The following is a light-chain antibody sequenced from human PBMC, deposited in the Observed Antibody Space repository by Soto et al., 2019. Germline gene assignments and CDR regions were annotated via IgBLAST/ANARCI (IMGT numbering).Light chain of an antibody. J-gene: IGKJ4*01. CDR2: DVS. CDR3: QQFGTSLT. Sequence: VLTQSPATLSLSPGERATLSCGASQIVSSTYLAWYQQRPGLAPRLLIYDVSNRFTGVPDRFIGSWAGTAFTLTIRRLAAEDSAVYYGQQFGTSLTFGGGTKVEIK. V-gene: IGKV3D-20*01. CDR1: QIVSSTY.